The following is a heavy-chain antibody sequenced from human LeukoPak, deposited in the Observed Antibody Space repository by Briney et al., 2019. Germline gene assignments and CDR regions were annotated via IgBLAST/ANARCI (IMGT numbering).Heavy chain of an antibody. CDR2: ISGSGGST. Sequence: GGSLRLSCAASGFTFSSYAMSWVRQAPGKGLEWVSAISGSGGSTFYADSVKGRFTISRDNSKNTLYLQMISLRAEDTAVYYCAKAEALVRAGFDYWGLGTLVTVSS. CDR3: AKAEALVRAGFDY. CDR1: GFTFSSYA. J-gene: IGHJ4*02. D-gene: IGHD6-19*01. V-gene: IGHV3-23*01.